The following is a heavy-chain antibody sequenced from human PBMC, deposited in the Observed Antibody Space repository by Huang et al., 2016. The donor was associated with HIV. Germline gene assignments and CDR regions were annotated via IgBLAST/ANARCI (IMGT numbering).Heavy chain of an antibody. CDR3: AKDRLGANDALDI. CDR1: GYTFTDYG. CDR2: INTYSGKA. J-gene: IGHJ3*02. Sequence: QAQLVQSGAEVMKPGASVKVSCKASGYTFTDYGITWVRQAPGQGLEWMGWINTYSGKADYSERFQGRVTMTRKTSTSTAYMELRRLRYDDTAVYYCAKDRLGANDALDIWGQGTVVTASS. D-gene: IGHD6-6*01. V-gene: IGHV1-18*01.